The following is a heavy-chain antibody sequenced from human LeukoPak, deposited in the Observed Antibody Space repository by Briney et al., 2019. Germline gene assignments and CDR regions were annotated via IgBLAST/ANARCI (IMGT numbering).Heavy chain of an antibody. J-gene: IGHJ5*02. V-gene: IGHV4-4*07. CDR3: AREEYQLLPPWFDP. CDR1: GASIRSYY. D-gene: IGHD2-2*01. CDR2: IYTSGST. Sequence: SETLSLTCTVSGASIRSYYWSWLRQPAGKGLEGIGRIYTSGSTNYNPPLKSRVTMSVDASKNQFSLKLSSVTAADTAVYYCAREEYQLLPPWFDPWGQGTLVTVSS.